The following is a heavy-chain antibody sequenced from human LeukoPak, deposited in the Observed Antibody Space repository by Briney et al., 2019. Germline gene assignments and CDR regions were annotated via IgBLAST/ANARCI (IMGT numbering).Heavy chain of an antibody. D-gene: IGHD2-2*01. J-gene: IGHJ4*02. V-gene: IGHV3-7*03. CDR1: GFTFSSYW. Sequence: GGSLRLSCAASGFTFSSYWMSWVRQAPGKGLEWVANIKQDGSEKYYVDSVEGRFTISRDNAKNSLYLQMNSLRAEDAAVYYCARDELPSRVCSSTSCPLDYWGQGTLVTVSS. CDR3: ARDELPSRVCSSTSCPLDY. CDR2: IKQDGSEK.